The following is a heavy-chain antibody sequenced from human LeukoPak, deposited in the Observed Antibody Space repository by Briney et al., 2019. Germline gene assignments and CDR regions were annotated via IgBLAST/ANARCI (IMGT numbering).Heavy chain of an antibody. V-gene: IGHV1-2*02. CDR2: IIPKSGGT. D-gene: IGHD5-24*01. Sequence: ASVKVSCKASGGTFSSYAISWVRQAPGQGLEWMGGIIPKSGGTNYAQKFQDRVTMTTDTSISTAYMELSRLTSDDTAVYYCAPATMTFDYWGQGTLVTVSS. J-gene: IGHJ4*02. CDR1: GGTFSSYA. CDR3: APATMTFDY.